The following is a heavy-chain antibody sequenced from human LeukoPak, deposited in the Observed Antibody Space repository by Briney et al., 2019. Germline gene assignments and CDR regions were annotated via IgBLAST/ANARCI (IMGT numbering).Heavy chain of an antibody. V-gene: IGHV1-24*01. CDR1: GYTLTELS. D-gene: IGHD2-2*01. CDR2: FDPEDGET. Sequence: ASVKVSCKVSGYTLTELSMHWVRQAPGKGLEWMGGFDPEDGETIYAQKFQGRVTMTEDTSTDTAYMELSSLRSEDTAVYYCAVVGYCSSTSCPNWFDPWGQGTLVTVSS. J-gene: IGHJ5*02. CDR3: AVVGYCSSTSCPNWFDP.